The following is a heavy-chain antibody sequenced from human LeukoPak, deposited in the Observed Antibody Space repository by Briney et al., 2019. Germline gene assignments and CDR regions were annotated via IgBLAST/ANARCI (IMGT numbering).Heavy chain of an antibody. D-gene: IGHD3-16*01. CDR1: GYNFSLFG. CDR2: ISAYNGNT. V-gene: IGHV1-18*01. Sequence: ASVKVSCTASGYNFSLFGISWVRQAPGQGLEWMGWISAYNGNTNYAQKLQDRVTLTTDTSTSTAYMELRSLRSDDTAVYYCARDHGGGSPLDPWGQGSLVTVSS. CDR3: ARDHGGGSPLDP. J-gene: IGHJ5*02.